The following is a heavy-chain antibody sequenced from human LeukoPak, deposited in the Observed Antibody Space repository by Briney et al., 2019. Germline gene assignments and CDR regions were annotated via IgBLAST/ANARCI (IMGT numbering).Heavy chain of an antibody. D-gene: IGHD4-17*01. CDR1: GYTFTSYD. CDR3: ARVGMTTVTTSYYYYYYMDV. Sequence: GASVKVSCKASGYTFTSYDINWVRQATGQGLEWMGWMNPNSGNTGYAQKFQGRVTITRNTSISTAYMELSSLRSEDTAVYYCARVGMTTVTTSYYYYYYMDVWGKGTTVTVSS. J-gene: IGHJ6*03. CDR2: MNPNSGNT. V-gene: IGHV1-8*03.